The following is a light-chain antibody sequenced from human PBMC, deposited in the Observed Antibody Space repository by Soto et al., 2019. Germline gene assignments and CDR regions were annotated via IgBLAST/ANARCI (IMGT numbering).Light chain of an antibody. J-gene: IGKJ1*01. CDR3: QRYSSYSEA. CDR1: QTISSW. Sequence: DIQMTQSPSTLSGSVGDRVTITCRASQTISSWLAWYQQKPGKAPKLLIYKASTLKSGVPSRFSGSGSGTEFSLPISSLQTDDFATYDCQRYSSYSEAFGQGTKVELK. CDR2: KAS. V-gene: IGKV1-5*03.